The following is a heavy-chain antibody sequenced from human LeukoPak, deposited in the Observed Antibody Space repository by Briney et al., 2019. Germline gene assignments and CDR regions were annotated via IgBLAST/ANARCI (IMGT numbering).Heavy chain of an antibody. CDR1: GYSFNSVYY. CDR2: IYNSGST. D-gene: IGHD1-1*01. V-gene: IGHV4-38-2*02. J-gene: IGHJ3*02. CDR3: ARNTSGLGLYSHHAYDPAGAFDI. Sequence: SETLSLTCTVSGYSFNSVYYWAWIRQPPGKGLEWVGSIYNSGSTSYNPSLKSRVTLSLDTSKNQFSLRLTSVTAADTAVYYCARNTSGLGLYSHHAYDPAGAFDIWGQGTMVTVSS.